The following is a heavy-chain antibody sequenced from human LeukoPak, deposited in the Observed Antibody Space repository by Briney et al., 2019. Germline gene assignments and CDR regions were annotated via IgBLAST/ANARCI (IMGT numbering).Heavy chain of an antibody. CDR1: GGSISSSSYY. V-gene: IGHV4-39*01. D-gene: IGHD2-8*01. CDR2: IYYSGST. J-gene: IGHJ4*02. Sequence: SETLSLTCTVSGGSISSSSYYWGGIRQPPGKGLEWIGCIYYSGSTYYNPSLKSRVTISVDTSKNQFSLKLSSVTAADTAVYYCAGEVYLNYDYWGQGTLVTVSS. CDR3: AGEVYLNYDY.